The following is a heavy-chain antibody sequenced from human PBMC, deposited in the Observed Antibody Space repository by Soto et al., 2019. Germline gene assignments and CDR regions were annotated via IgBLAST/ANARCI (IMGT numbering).Heavy chain of an antibody. CDR3: ARADSKSPSTEHNGMDV. CDR1: GFTFSSYG. J-gene: IGHJ6*02. CDR2: IWYDGSNK. V-gene: IGHV3-33*01. D-gene: IGHD1-26*01. Sequence: GGSLRLSCAASGFTFSSYGMHWVRQAPGKGLEWVAVIWYDGSNKYYADSVKGRFTISRDNSKNTLYLQMNSLRAEDTAVYYCARADSKSPSTEHNGMDVWGQGTTVTVSS.